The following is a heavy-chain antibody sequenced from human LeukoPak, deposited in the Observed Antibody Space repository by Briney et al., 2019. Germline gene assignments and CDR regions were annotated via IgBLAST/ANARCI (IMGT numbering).Heavy chain of an antibody. CDR2: ISGSGGST. Sequence: GGSLRLSCAVSGFTFSSYAMSWVRQAPGKGLEWVSAISGSGGSTYYADSVKGRFTISRDNSKNTLYLQMNSLRAEDTAVYYCAKDIIVGGAFDIWGQGTMVTVSS. J-gene: IGHJ3*02. CDR1: GFTFSSYA. D-gene: IGHD3-16*02. CDR3: AKDIIVGGAFDI. V-gene: IGHV3-23*01.